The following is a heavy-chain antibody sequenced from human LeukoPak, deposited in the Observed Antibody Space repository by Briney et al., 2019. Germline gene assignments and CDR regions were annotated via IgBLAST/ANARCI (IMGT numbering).Heavy chain of an antibody. CDR3: AKKTSYCAGDCYPYYFDY. Sequence: PGGSLRLSCAASGFTFSSYTMTWVRQAPGKGLEWVSGITGSSDSTYYADSVKGRFTVSRDNSGNTLFLQMNSLRAEDTAVYYCAKKTSYCAGDCYPYYFDYWGHGTLVTASS. J-gene: IGHJ4*01. V-gene: IGHV3-23*01. D-gene: IGHD2-21*02. CDR2: ITGSSDST. CDR1: GFTFSSYT.